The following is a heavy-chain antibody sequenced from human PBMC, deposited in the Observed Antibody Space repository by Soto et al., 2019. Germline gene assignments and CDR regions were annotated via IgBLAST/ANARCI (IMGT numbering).Heavy chain of an antibody. V-gene: IGHV3-30-3*01. D-gene: IGHD4-4*01. CDR3: ARPLWRDDYNWGYFDL. CDR2: ISYDGSNK. CDR1: GFTFSSYA. J-gene: IGHJ2*01. Sequence: QVQLVESGGGVVQPGRSLRLSCAASGFTFSSYAMHWVRQAPGKGLEWVAVISYDGSNKYYADSVKGRFTISRDNSKNSLYLQMNSLIAEDTAVYYCARPLWRDDYNWGYFDLWGRGTVVTVSS.